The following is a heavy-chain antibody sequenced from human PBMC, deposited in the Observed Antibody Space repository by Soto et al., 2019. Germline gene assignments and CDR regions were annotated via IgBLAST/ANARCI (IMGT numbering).Heavy chain of an antibody. D-gene: IGHD3-16*02. V-gene: IGHV1-18*01. CDR2: ISAYNGNT. CDR1: GYTFTSYG. Sequence: ASVKVSCKASGYTFTSYGISWVRQAPGQGLEWMGWISAYNGNTNYAQKLQGRVTMTTDTSTSTAYMELRSLRSDDTAVYYCARVAYDYVWGSYRPNWFDPWGQGTLVTVSS. CDR3: ARVAYDYVWGSYRPNWFDP. J-gene: IGHJ5*02.